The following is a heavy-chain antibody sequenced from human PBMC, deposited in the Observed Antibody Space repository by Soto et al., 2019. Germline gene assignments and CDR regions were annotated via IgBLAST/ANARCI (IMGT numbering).Heavy chain of an antibody. CDR2: ISVSVGST. CDR1: GFTFSSYA. Sequence: EVQLLESGGGLVQPGGSLRLSCAASGFTFSSYAMSWVRQAPGKGLDWVSAISVSVGSTYYADSVKGRLTISRDNSKNTLYLQMNSLRAEDTAVYYCAKVERAVAGIIDWGQGTLVTVSS. CDR3: AKVERAVAGIID. V-gene: IGHV3-23*01. D-gene: IGHD6-19*01. J-gene: IGHJ4*02.